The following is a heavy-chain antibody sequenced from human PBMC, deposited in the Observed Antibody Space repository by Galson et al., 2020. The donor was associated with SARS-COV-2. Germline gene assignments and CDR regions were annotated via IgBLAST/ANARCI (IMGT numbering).Heavy chain of an antibody. CDR1: GASISRGGYY. V-gene: IGHV4-61*09. CDR3: ARDREMTIITVFVP. J-gene: IGHJ5*02. D-gene: IGHD1-20*01. Sequence: SETLSLTCTVSGASISRGGYYWSWIRQPAGKGLEWIGHIYSSGSTNYNPSLKSPVTISVDTSMNQFSLRLSSFTAADTAVYYCARDREMTIITVFVPWCQGILVTVSS. CDR2: IYSSGST.